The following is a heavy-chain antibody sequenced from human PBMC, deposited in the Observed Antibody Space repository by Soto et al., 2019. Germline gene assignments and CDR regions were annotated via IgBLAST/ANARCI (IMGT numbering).Heavy chain of an antibody. Sequence: RGESLKISCKGSGYSFTSYWIGWVRQMPGKGLESMGIIYPGDSDTRYSPSFQGQVTISADKSISTAYLQWSSLKASGTAMYYCARTAAAGKYYYGMDVWGQGTTVTVSS. D-gene: IGHD6-13*01. V-gene: IGHV5-51*01. J-gene: IGHJ6*02. CDR2: IYPGDSDT. CDR1: GYSFTSYW. CDR3: ARTAAAGKYYYGMDV.